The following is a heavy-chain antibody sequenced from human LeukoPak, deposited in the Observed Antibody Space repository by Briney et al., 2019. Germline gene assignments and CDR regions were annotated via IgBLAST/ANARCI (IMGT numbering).Heavy chain of an antibody. J-gene: IGHJ4*02. V-gene: IGHV4-59*01. CDR1: GGSIGSYY. CDR2: VSYSGST. D-gene: IGHD3-22*01. Sequence: SESLSLTCTVSGGSIGSYYWNWIRQPPGKGLEWIGYVSYSGSTNYNPSLKSRVIMSVDKSKNQFSLKLSSVTAADTAVYFCARATSGYYFDFWDQGTLVTVSS. CDR3: ARATSGYYFDF.